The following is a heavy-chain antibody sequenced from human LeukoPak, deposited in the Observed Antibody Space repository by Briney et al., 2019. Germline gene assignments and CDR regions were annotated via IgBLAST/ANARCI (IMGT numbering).Heavy chain of an antibody. J-gene: IGHJ4*02. Sequence: PGGSLRLSCAASGFTFSSYGMHWVRQAPGKGLEWVAVISYDGSNKYYADSVKGRFTISRDNSKNTLYLQMNSLRAEDTAVYYCAKDGRVAADDGSFFDYWGQGTLVTVSS. CDR1: GFTFSSYG. V-gene: IGHV3-30*18. CDR2: ISYDGSNK. D-gene: IGHD6-13*01. CDR3: AKDGRVAADDGSFFDY.